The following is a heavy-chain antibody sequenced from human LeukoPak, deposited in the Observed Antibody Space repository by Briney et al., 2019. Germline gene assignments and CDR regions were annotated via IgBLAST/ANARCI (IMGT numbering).Heavy chain of an antibody. J-gene: IGHJ4*02. CDR1: GFTFDDYA. V-gene: IGHV3-9*01. Sequence: GGSLRLSCAASGFTFDDYAMHWVRQAPGKGLEWVSGISWNSGSIGYADSVKGRFTISRDNAKNTLYLQMNSLRVEDTAVYYCARDRMGYWGQGTLVTVSS. D-gene: IGHD1-14*01. CDR2: ISWNSGSI. CDR3: ARDRMGY.